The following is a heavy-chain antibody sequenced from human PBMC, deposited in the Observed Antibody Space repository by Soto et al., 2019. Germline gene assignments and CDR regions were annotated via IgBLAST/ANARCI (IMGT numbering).Heavy chain of an antibody. J-gene: IGHJ3*02. CDR1: GFTFRSFG. CDR3: AKVLPATGIEGGGDAFDI. V-gene: IGHV3-30*18. Sequence: LRLSCAASGFTFRSFGMHWIRQAPGKGLEWVALISYDGTNKYYADSVRARFTISRDNSKNTLYLEMNTLRVEDTAVYYCAKVLPATGIEGGGDAFDIWGQGTMVTVSS. D-gene: IGHD1-26*01. CDR2: ISYDGTNK.